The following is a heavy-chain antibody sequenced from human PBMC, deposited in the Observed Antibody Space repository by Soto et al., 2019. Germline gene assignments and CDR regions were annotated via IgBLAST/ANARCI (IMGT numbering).Heavy chain of an antibody. Sequence: QVQLVQSGAEVKKPGSSVKVSCKASGGTFSSYAISWVRQAPGQGLEWMGGIIPVFVTANYAQKFQGRVTITADESTTTDYMELSSLRSEDTAVYFCATANVGYYYGLDVWGQGTTVTVSS. J-gene: IGHJ6*02. V-gene: IGHV1-69*12. D-gene: IGHD3-16*01. CDR1: GGTFSSYA. CDR2: IIPVFVTA. CDR3: ATANVGYYYGLDV.